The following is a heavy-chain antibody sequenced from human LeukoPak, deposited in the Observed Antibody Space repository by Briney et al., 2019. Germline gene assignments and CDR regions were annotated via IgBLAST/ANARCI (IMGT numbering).Heavy chain of an antibody. CDR2: IYPGDSEV. CDR1: GYSFSSYW. D-gene: IGHD3-10*01. V-gene: IGHV5-51*01. CDR3: ARHGQYYYGSSYYFDY. Sequence: GESLKISCKGSGYSFSSYWIGWVRQMPGRGLEWMGIIYPGDSEVRYSPSFQGQVTISADKSISTAYLQWSSLKASDTAMYYCARHGQYYYGSSYYFDYWGQGTLVTVSS. J-gene: IGHJ4*02.